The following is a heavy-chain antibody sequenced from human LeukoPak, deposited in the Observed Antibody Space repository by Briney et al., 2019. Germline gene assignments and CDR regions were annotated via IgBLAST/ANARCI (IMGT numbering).Heavy chain of an antibody. CDR2: ITSSGSSI. Sequence: PGGSLRLSCAASGFSFRSHGMNWVRQAPGKGLEWVSYITSSGSSIYYADSVKGRFTISRDNAKNSLYLQMNSLRAEDTAVYYCARDRVSVKRFDYWGQGTLVTVSS. D-gene: IGHD4-17*01. V-gene: IGHV3-48*01. J-gene: IGHJ4*02. CDR3: ARDRVSVKRFDY. CDR1: GFSFRSHG.